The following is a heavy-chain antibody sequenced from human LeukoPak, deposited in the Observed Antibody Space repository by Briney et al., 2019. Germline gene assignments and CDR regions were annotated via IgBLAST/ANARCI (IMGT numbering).Heavy chain of an antibody. Sequence: ASVKVSCKASGYTFTSYGISWVRQAPGQGLEWMGWINTNTGNPTYAQGFTGRFVFSLDTSVSTAYLQISSLKAEDTAVYYCARSVAGLVYYYYYMDVWGKGTTVTVSS. CDR3: ARSVAGLVYYYYYMDV. J-gene: IGHJ6*03. CDR2: INTNTGNP. CDR1: GYTFTSYG. D-gene: IGHD6-19*01. V-gene: IGHV7-4-1*02.